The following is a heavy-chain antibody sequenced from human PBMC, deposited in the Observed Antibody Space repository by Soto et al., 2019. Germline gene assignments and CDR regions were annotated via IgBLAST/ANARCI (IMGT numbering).Heavy chain of an antibody. D-gene: IGHD3-3*01. CDR2: IYYSGST. CDR1: GGSISSYY. Sequence: PLETLSLTCTVSGGSISSYYWSWIRQPPGKGLEWIGYIYYSGSTNYNPSLKSRVTISVDTSKNQFSLKLSSVTAADTAVYYCARVSYGTIFGVVTLGPLAFDIWGQGTMVTVSS. CDR3: ARVSYGTIFGVVTLGPLAFDI. J-gene: IGHJ3*02. V-gene: IGHV4-59*01.